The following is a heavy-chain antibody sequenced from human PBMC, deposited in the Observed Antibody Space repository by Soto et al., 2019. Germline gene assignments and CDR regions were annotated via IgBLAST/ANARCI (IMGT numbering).Heavy chain of an antibody. D-gene: IGHD6-6*01. CDR3: AHTRYSISSFDY. V-gene: IGHV2-5*02. J-gene: IGHJ4*02. Sequence: QITLKESGPPLVKPTQTLTLTCTFSGFSLTTDDVGVGWIRQFPGKALDWLAVVYWDDDKRYSPSLKSRLTITKYTSKNQVFLTMSNMDPVDTATYYCAHTRYSISSFDYWGQGTLVTVSS. CDR2: VYWDDDK. CDR1: GFSLTTDDVG.